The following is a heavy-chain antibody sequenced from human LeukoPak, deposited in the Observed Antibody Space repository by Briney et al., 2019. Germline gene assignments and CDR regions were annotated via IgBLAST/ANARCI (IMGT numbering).Heavy chain of an antibody. CDR3: ALQNPYYYDSSGYYYVEH. V-gene: IGHV4-59*01. CDR1: GGSISSYY. D-gene: IGHD3-22*01. J-gene: IGHJ1*01. CDR2: IYYSGST. Sequence: SETLSLTCTVSGGSISSYYWSWIRQPPGKGLEWIGYIYYSGSTNYNPSLKSRVTISVDTSKNQFSLKLSSVTAADTAVYYCALQNPYYYDSSGYYYVEHSGQGTLVTVSS.